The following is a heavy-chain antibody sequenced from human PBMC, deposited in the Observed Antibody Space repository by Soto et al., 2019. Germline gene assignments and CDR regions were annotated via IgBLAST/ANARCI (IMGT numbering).Heavy chain of an antibody. V-gene: IGHV4-59*01. J-gene: IGHJ4*02. CDR2: IYYSGST. CDR3: ARTNVQLTTSGNPHFDY. Sequence: PSETLSLTCTVSGGSISSYYWSWIRQPPGKGLEWIGYIYYSGSTNYNPSLKSRVTISVDTSKNQFSLKLSSVTAADTAVYYCARTNVQLTTSGNPHFDYWGQGTLVTVSS. D-gene: IGHD4-4*01. CDR1: GGSISSYY.